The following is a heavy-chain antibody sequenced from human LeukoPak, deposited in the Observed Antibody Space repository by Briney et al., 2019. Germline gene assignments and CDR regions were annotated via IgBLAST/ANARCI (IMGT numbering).Heavy chain of an antibody. CDR2: MNPNSGYT. V-gene: IGHV1-8*03. D-gene: IGHD6-19*01. CDR3: ARVAGSIDY. CDR1: VYTFTTYD. Sequence: GASVKDSCKASVYTFTTYDINWVRQATGQGLEWMGWMNPNSGYTDYAQKFQGRVTITRDTSISTVYMKLSSRKSEDTAVYYCARVAGSIDYWGQGTVITVSS. J-gene: IGHJ4*02.